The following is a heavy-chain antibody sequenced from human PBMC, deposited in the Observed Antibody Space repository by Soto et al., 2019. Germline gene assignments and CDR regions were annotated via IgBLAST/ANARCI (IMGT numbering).Heavy chain of an antibody. CDR3: ARGGCSSCRFDP. Sequence: QVQLQESGPGLLKPSETLSLTCTVSGGSISSSYWSWIRQPPGKGPEWIAFISDSGSTDYNPSLQRRVTISLDPSWSQYSLNLTQVTAADTAVYDWARGGCSSCRFDPWGQGILVTVSS. J-gene: IGHJ5*02. D-gene: IGHD6-6*01. CDR1: GGSISSSY. CDR2: ISDSGST. V-gene: IGHV4-59*01.